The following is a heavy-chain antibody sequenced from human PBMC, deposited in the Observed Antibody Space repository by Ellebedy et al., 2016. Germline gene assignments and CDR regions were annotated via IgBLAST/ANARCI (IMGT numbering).Heavy chain of an antibody. V-gene: IGHV3-7*01. D-gene: IGHD3-16*01. CDR3: ARRALMNALGGVLDS. J-gene: IGHJ4*02. CDR2: IKQDGGEK. Sequence: GESLKIPCAASGFIFSSYWMGWVRQAPGKGLEWVANIKQDGGEKYYVDSVKGRFTISRDNAKSSLYLQMISLRAEDTAVYYCARRALMNALGGVLDSWGQGTLVTVSS. CDR1: GFIFSSYW.